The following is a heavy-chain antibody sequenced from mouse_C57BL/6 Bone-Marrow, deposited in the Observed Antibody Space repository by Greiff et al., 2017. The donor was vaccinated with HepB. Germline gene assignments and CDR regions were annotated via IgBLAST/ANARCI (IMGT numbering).Heavy chain of an antibody. CDR3: ARHGILFPNFDY. Sequence: DVMLVESGGDLVKPGGSLKLSCAASGFTFSSYGMSWVRQTPDKRLEWVATISSGGSYTYYPDSVKGRCTISRDNAKNTLYLQMSSLKSEDTAMYYCARHGILFPNFDYWGQGTTLTVSS. D-gene: IGHD1-1*01. CDR1: GFTFSSYG. CDR2: ISSGGSYT. V-gene: IGHV5-6*02. J-gene: IGHJ2*01.